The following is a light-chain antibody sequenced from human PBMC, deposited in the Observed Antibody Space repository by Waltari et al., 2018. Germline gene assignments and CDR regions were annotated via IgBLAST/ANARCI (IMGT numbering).Light chain of an antibody. J-gene: IGKJ5*01. V-gene: IGKV3-11*01. Sequence: EIVLTQSPATLSLSPGERATLSCRASQRIRVEVDWYQQRPGQPPMLLISDASNWVTGIPGRFTGSGSGTDFPLTISSLEPEDFGVYYCQQRNDWPITFGQGTRLEIK. CDR3: QQRNDWPIT. CDR2: DAS. CDR1: QRIRVE.